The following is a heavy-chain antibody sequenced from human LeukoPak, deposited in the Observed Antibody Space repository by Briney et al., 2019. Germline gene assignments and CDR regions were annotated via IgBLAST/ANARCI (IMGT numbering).Heavy chain of an antibody. D-gene: IGHD2-2*01. J-gene: IGHJ4*02. CDR3: AKSLDCSSTSCSNPYFDY. Sequence: PGGSLRLSCAASGFTFSDYYMSWIRQAPGKGLEWVSYISSSGSTIYYADSVKGRFTISRDNAKNSLYLQMNSLRAEDTAVYYCAKSLDCSSTSCSNPYFDYWGQGTLVTVSS. CDR1: GFTFSDYY. CDR2: ISSSGSTI. V-gene: IGHV3-11*01.